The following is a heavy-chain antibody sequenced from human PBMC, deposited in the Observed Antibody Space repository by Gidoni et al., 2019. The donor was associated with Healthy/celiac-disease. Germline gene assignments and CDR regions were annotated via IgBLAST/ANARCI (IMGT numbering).Heavy chain of an antibody. V-gene: IGHV3-30*18. Sequence: QVQLVESGGGVVQPGRSLRLSCAASGFTFSSYGMHWVRQAPGKGLEWVAVISYDGSNKYYADSVKGRFTISRDNSKNTLYLQMNSLRAEDTAVYYCAKEGGGPLDYFDYWGQGTLVTVSS. J-gene: IGHJ4*02. CDR2: ISYDGSNK. D-gene: IGHD1-26*01. CDR1: GFTFSSYG. CDR3: AKEGGGPLDYFDY.